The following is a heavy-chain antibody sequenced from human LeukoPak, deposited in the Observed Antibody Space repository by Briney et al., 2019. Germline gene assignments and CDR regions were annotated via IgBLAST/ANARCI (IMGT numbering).Heavy chain of an antibody. V-gene: IGHV4-39*01. J-gene: IGHJ4*02. Sequence: ASETLSLTCTVSSGSISRSSNYWGWFRQPPGKGLEWIGSIYYSGSTYYSPSLKSRVTISVDTSKNQYSLRLSSVTAADTAVYYCARLFCTNGVCHFDYWAQGTLVTVSS. CDR2: IYYSGST. CDR1: SGSISRSSNY. CDR3: ARLFCTNGVCHFDY. D-gene: IGHD2-8*01.